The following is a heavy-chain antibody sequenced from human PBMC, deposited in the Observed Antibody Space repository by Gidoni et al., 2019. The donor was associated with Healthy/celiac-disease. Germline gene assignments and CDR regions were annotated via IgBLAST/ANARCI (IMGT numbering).Heavy chain of an antibody. J-gene: IGHJ3*02. D-gene: IGHD3-10*01. V-gene: IGHV6-1*01. CDR1: GDSVSSNSAA. CDR3: ARDPDYYGSGSYYNRGAFDI. CDR2: TYYRSKWYN. Sequence: QVQLQQSGPGLVKPSQTLSLSCAISGDSVSSNSAAWNWIRQSPSRGLEWQGRTYYRSKWYNEYAVSVKRRITINPDTSKNQFSLQLNSVTPEDTAVYYCARDPDYYGSGSYYNRGAFDIWGQGTMVTVSS.